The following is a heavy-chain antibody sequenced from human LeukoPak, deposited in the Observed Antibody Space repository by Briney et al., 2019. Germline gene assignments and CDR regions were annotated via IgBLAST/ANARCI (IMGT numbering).Heavy chain of an antibody. CDR2: ISSSSSYI. CDR1: GVTFRSYS. V-gene: IGHV3-21*01. Sequence: GGPLRLSCAASGVTFRSYSMNWVRQAPGKGLEWVSSISSSSSYIYYADSVKGRFTISRDNAKNSLYLQMNSLRAEDTAVYYCARKVRDAFDIWGQGTMVTVSS. J-gene: IGHJ3*02. D-gene: IGHD3-10*01. CDR3: ARKVRDAFDI.